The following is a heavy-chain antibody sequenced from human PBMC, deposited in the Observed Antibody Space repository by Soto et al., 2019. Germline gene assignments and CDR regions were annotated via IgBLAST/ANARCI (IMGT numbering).Heavy chain of an antibody. D-gene: IGHD3-16*01. CDR2: ISRSSSYI. Sequence: GGSLRLSCAASGFTFSSYSMNWVRQAPGKGLEWVSAISRSSSYIYYADSVKGRFTISRDSAKNSLYLQMNSLRAEDTAVYYCARDIKYDPLPRYCFDYWGQGTLVTVSS. CDR1: GFTFSSYS. J-gene: IGHJ4*02. CDR3: ARDIKYDPLPRYCFDY. V-gene: IGHV3-21*01.